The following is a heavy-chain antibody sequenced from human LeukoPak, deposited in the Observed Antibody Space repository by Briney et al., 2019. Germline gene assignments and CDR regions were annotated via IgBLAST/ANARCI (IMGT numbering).Heavy chain of an antibody. CDR2: VNLQSST. Sequence: SETLSLTCGVSGGSITNTNYWTWVRQPPGKGLEWIGEVNLQSSTNYNPSLMGRVAISVDKSENHISLQLTSVTAADTAVYYCAREGGPYRPLDYSGQGTLVTVSS. CDR3: AREGGPYRPLDY. J-gene: IGHJ4*02. CDR1: GGSITNTNY. V-gene: IGHV4-4*02.